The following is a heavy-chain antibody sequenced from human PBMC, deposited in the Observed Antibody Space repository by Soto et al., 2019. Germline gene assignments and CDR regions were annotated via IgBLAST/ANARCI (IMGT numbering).Heavy chain of an antibody. V-gene: IGHV3-66*01. CDR1: GFIVSDTY. Sequence: PGGSLRLSCTASGFIVSDTYVNWVRQAPGKGLEWVSVISNRGDTHYADSVRGRFSLSRDISDNTLHLQMNNLRVEDTAVYYCAREPRYCRGGSYSITADAYDIWGQGTMVTVSS. CDR2: ISNRGDT. CDR3: AREPRYCRGGSYSITADAYDI. J-gene: IGHJ3*02. D-gene: IGHD2-15*01.